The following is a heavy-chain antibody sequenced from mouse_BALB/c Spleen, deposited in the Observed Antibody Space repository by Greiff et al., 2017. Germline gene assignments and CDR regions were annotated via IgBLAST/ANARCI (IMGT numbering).Heavy chain of an antibody. V-gene: IGHV5-6-5*01. J-gene: IGHJ3*01. D-gene: IGHD2-1*01. CDR1: GFSFSSYA. Sequence: EVMLVESGGGLVKPGGSLKLSCAASGFSFSSYAMSWVRQTPEKRLEWVASISSGGSTYYPDSVKGRFTISRDNARNILYLQMSSLRSEDTAMYYCARVYGNYWFAYWGQGTLVTVSA. CDR3: ARVYGNYWFAY. CDR2: ISSGGST.